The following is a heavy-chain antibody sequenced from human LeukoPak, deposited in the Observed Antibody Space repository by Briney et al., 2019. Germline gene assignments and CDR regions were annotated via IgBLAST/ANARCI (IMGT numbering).Heavy chain of an antibody. J-gene: IGHJ4*02. V-gene: IGHV4-59*01. CDR3: AGGRSSVWSPFF. CDR2: IYYSGST. Sequence: SETLSLTCTVSGGSISSYYWSWIRQPPGKGLEWFGYIYYSGSTDYNPSLKSRVTISVDTSNNQFFLKLSSVTAADTAVYYCAGGRSSVWSPFFWGQGTLVTVSS. CDR1: GGSISSYY. D-gene: IGHD1-26*01.